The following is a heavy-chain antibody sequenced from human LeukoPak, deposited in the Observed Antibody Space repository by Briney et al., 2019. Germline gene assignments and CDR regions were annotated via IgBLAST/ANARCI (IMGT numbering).Heavy chain of an antibody. V-gene: IGHV3-9*01. Sequence: PGRSLRLSRAASGFTFDDYAMHWVRQAPGKGLEWVSGISWNSGSIGYADSVKGRFTISRDNAKNSLYLQMNSLRAEDTALYYCAKASSSWDQYYFDYWGQGTLVTVSS. J-gene: IGHJ4*02. D-gene: IGHD6-13*01. CDR2: ISWNSGSI. CDR1: GFTFDDYA. CDR3: AKASSSWDQYYFDY.